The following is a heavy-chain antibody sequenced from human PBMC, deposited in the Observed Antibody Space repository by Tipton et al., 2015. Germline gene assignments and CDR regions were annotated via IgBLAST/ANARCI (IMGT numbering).Heavy chain of an antibody. V-gene: IGHV3-23*01. Sequence: SLRLSCAASGFTFSSYAMSWVRQAPGKGLEWVSAISGSGDSTYYADSVKGRFTISRDNSKNTLNLQMNSLRAGDTAVYYCAKVRHRQLPYYFDYWGQGTLVTVSS. CDR1: GFTFSSYA. D-gene: IGHD5-18*01. J-gene: IGHJ4*02. CDR2: ISGSGDST. CDR3: AKVRHRQLPYYFDY.